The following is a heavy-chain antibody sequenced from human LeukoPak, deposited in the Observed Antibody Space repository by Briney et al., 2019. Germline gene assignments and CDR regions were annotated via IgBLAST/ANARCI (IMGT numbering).Heavy chain of an antibody. CDR1: GFTFGDYA. V-gene: IGHV3-49*03. CDR2: IRSKAYGGTT. Sequence: GGSLRLSCTASGFTFGDYAMSWFRQAPGKGLEWVGFIRSKAYGGTTEYAASVKGRFTISRDDSKSIAYLQMNSLKTEDTAVYYCTRGVGLLSRAYYYGMDVWGQGTTVTVSS. CDR3: TRGVGLLSRAYYYGMDV. D-gene: IGHD1-26*01. J-gene: IGHJ6*02.